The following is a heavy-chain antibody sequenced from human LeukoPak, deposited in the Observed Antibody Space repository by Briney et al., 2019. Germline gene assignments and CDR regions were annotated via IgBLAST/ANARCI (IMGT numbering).Heavy chain of an antibody. CDR2: IYSGGPT. J-gene: IGHJ3*02. V-gene: IGHV3-53*01. Sequence: GGSLRLSCAASGFTVSLYYMTWARQAPGKGLEWVSVIYSGGPTYYADSVKGRFTISRDNSKNTVYLQMNSLRGEDTAVYFCARGWVVATGGFDMWGQGTMVTVSS. CDR3: ARGWVVATGGFDM. CDR1: GFTVSLYY. D-gene: IGHD2-8*02.